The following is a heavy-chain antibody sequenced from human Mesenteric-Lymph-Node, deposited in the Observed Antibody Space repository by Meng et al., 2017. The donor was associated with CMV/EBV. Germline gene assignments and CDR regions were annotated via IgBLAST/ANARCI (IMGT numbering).Heavy chain of an antibody. V-gene: IGHV3-23*01. D-gene: IGHD2-2*02. CDR2: ISGSGGST. J-gene: IGHJ4*02. CDR1: GFTFSSYA. Sequence: GESLKISCAASGFTFSSYAMSWVRQAPGKGLEWVSAISGSGGSTYYADSVKGRFTISRDNSKNTLFLQMNSLRAEDTALYYCARSRGANSPRGYCSSTSCYTPAGYWGQGTLVTVSS. CDR3: ARSRGANSPRGYCSSTSCYTPAGY.